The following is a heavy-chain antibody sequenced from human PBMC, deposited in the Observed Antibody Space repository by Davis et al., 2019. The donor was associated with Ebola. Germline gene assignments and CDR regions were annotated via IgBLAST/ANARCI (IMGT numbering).Heavy chain of an antibody. CDR3: ARDSVAGTSYNYYYGMDV. CDR1: GYTFTSYG. D-gene: IGHD6-19*01. CDR2: ISAYNGNT. J-gene: IGHJ6*02. Sequence: ASVKVSCKASGYTFTSYGISWVRQAPGQGLEWMGWISAYNGNTNYAQKLQGRVTMTTDTSTSTAYMELRSLRSDDTAVYYCARDSVAGTSYNYYYGMDVWGQGTTVTVSS. V-gene: IGHV1-18*01.